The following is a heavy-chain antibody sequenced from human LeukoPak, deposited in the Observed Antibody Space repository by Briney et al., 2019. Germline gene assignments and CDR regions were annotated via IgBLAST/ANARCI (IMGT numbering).Heavy chain of an antibody. CDR2: IYYSGST. V-gene: IGHV4-39*01. CDR1: GGSISSSSYY. CDR3: ASITPTYYDFWSGYGGFYFDY. J-gene: IGHJ4*02. D-gene: IGHD3-3*01. Sequence: SETLSLTCTVSGGSISSSSYYWGWIRQPPGKGLEWIGSIYYSGSTYYNPPLKSRVTISVDTSKNQFSLKLSSVTAADTAVYYCASITPTYYDFWSGYGGFYFDYWGQGTLVTVSS.